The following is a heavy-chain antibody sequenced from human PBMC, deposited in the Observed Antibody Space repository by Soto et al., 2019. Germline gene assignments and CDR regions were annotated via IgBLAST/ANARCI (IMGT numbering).Heavy chain of an antibody. CDR3: ARGKSLEN. V-gene: IGHV1-8*01. CDR2: MNPNSGNT. CDR1: GYTFSSYD. D-gene: IGHD1-1*01. J-gene: IGHJ4*02. Sequence: QVQLVQSGAEVKKPGASVKVSCKASGYTFSSYDTNWVRQATGQGLEWMGWMNPNSGNTGYAQKFQSKVTMTRDTSITTAYMELSSLRSEDTAIYYCARGKSLENWGQGTLVTVSS.